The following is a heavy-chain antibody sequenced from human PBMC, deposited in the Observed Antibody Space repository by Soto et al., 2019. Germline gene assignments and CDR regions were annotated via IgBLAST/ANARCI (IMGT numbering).Heavy chain of an antibody. V-gene: IGHV1-8*01. Sequence: QVQLVQSGAEVKKPGASVKVSCKASGYTFTTYDINWVRQATGQGLEWMGWMNPNSGNRGYPQKFQRRVTMTRNTSLGTAYGELSRLRAEDTAVYYCAREMGSSWYDNVWGQGTTVTVS. CDR2: MNPNSGNR. CDR1: GYTFTTYD. J-gene: IGHJ6*02. D-gene: IGHD6-13*01. CDR3: AREMGSSWYDNV.